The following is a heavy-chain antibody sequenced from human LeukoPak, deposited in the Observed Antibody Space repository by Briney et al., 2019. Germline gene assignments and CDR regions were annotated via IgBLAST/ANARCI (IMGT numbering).Heavy chain of an antibody. Sequence: PGGSLRLSCVVSGFTFSSYSINWVRQAPGKGLEWVSSISSSSIYIYYADSVKGRFTIPRDNAKNSLYLQMNSLRAEDTAVYYCARDLNWETYWGQGTLVSVSS. V-gene: IGHV3-21*01. CDR3: ARDLNWETY. CDR1: GFTFSSYS. CDR2: ISSSSIYI. J-gene: IGHJ4*02. D-gene: IGHD7-27*01.